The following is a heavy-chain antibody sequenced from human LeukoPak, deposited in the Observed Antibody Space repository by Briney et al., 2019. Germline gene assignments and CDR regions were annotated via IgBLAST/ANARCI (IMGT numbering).Heavy chain of an antibody. J-gene: IGHJ6*03. CDR1: GFTFDEYG. CDR2: INWDVGST. Sequence: PGPSLRLSCAASGFTFDEYGMSSVRQDAGEGLEWVSGINWDVGSTGYAESVNGRLSISRANTKNYLYLEMNSLRAEDTALYYCSRDCTYYYGSGSYRGRYYMDVWGKGTTVTVSS. CDR3: SRDCTYYYGSGSYRGRYYMDV. V-gene: IGHV3-20*04. D-gene: IGHD3-10*01.